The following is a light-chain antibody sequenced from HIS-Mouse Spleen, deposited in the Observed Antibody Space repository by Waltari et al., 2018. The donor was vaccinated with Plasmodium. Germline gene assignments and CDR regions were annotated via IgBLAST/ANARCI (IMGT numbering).Light chain of an antibody. Sequence: DIQMTQSPSSLSASVGDRVTITFQASQDISNYLNWYQQKPGKAPKLLIYDASNLETGVPSRFSGSGSGTDFTFTISSLQPGDIATYYCQQYDNLSLTFGGGTKVEIK. J-gene: IGKJ4*01. CDR3: QQYDNLSLT. V-gene: IGKV1-33*01. CDR2: DAS. CDR1: QDISNY.